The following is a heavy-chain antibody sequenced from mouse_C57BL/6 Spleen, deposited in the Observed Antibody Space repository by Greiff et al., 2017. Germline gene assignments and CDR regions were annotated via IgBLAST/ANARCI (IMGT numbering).Heavy chain of an antibody. V-gene: IGHV1-54*01. Sequence: QVQLQQSGAELVRPGTSVKVSCKASGYDFTNYLIEWVKQRPGQGLEWIGVINPGSGGTNYNEKFKGKATLTADKSSSTAYLQLSSLTAEDSAVYFCARGTSFWYFDVWGTGTTVTVSS. D-gene: IGHD3-3*01. CDR2: INPGSGGT. CDR1: GYDFTNYL. CDR3: ARGTSFWYFDV. J-gene: IGHJ1*03.